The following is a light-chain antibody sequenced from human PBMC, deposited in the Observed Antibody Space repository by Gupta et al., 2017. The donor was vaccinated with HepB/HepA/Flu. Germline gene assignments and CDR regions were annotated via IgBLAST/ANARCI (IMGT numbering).Light chain of an antibody. Sequence: QSALTQPASVSGSPGQSITISCTGTSSDVGGYNYVSWYQQHPGKAPKFMIYDVSNRPSGVSNRFSGSKSGNTASLTISVLQAEDEADYYCSSYRSSSTPVGVFGTGTKVTVL. CDR2: DVS. J-gene: IGLJ1*01. V-gene: IGLV2-14*01. CDR3: SSYRSSSTPVGV. CDR1: SSDVGGYNY.